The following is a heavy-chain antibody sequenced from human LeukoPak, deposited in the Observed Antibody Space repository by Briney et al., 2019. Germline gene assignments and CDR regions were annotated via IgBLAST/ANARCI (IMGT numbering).Heavy chain of an antibody. CDR3: ATRITDSGSSHIDY. J-gene: IGHJ4*02. D-gene: IGHD1-26*01. Sequence: SVKVSCKASGGTFSSYAISWVRQAPGQGLEWMGGIIPIFGTANYAQRFQGRVTITTDESTSTAYMELRSLRSEDTAVYYCATRITDSGSSHIDYWGQGTLVTVSS. CDR1: GGTFSSYA. V-gene: IGHV1-69*05. CDR2: IIPIFGTA.